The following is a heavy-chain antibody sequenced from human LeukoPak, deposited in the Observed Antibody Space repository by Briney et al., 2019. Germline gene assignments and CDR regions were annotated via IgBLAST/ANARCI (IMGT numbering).Heavy chain of an antibody. V-gene: IGHV3-21*01. Sequence: GGSLRLSCAASGFTFSTYSMNWVRQAPGKGLEWVSSITSPVGHIYYADSLKGRITISRDNARSSLYLQMNSLRADDTAVYYCATDGRSSGWYGFDYWGQGTLVTVSS. CDR2: ITSPVGHI. D-gene: IGHD6-19*01. J-gene: IGHJ4*02. CDR3: ATDGRSSGWYGFDY. CDR1: GFTFSTYS.